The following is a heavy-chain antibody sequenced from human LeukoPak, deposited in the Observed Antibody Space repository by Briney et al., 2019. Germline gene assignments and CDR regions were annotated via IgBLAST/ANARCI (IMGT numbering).Heavy chain of an antibody. D-gene: IGHD2-15*01. V-gene: IGHV3-30*02. J-gene: IGHJ3*02. CDR1: GFTFSSYG. CDR3: ARGGYCSGGSCSWGRCFCAFDI. CDR2: IRYDGSNK. Sequence: GGSLRLSCAASGFTFSSYGMHWVRQAPGKGLEWVAFIRYDGSNKYYADSVKGRFTISRDNSKNTLYLQMNSLRSEDMAVYYCARGGYCSGGSCSWGRCFCAFDIWGQGTMVTVSS.